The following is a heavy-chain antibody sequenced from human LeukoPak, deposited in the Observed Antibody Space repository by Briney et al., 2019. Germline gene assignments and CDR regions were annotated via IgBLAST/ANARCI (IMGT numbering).Heavy chain of an antibody. J-gene: IGHJ1*01. CDR1: GFTFNNYA. CDR3: AKKVVVGATSPYSDFQD. Sequence: GGSLRLSCAASGFTFNNYAIHWVRQAPGKGLEWVAVISYDGNNRYYADSVKGRFSISRDNSKNTLYLQMNSLRAEDTALYYCAKKVVVGATSPYSDFQDWGQGTLVTVSS. D-gene: IGHD1-26*01. CDR2: ISYDGNNR. V-gene: IGHV3-30-3*02.